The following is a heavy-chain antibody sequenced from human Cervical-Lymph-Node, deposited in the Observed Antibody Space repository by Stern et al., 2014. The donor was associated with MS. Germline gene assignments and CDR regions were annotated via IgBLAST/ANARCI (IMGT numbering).Heavy chain of an antibody. CDR1: GYSFTSHG. CDR3: ARVDYYESSGYYKY. D-gene: IGHD3-22*01. V-gene: IGHV1-18*01. Sequence: QVQLMQSGVEVKKPGASVKVSCKTSGYSFTSHGISWVRQAPGQGLEWMGWISPYNENTDYARKFQGRVSLTTDASTSTAYMELRSLQSDDTAVYYCARVDYYESSGYYKYWGQGTQVAVSA. CDR2: ISPYNENT. J-gene: IGHJ4*02.